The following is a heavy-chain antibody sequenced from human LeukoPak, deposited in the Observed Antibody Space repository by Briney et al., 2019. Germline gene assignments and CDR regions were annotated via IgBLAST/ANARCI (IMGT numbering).Heavy chain of an antibody. V-gene: IGHV1-46*01. J-gene: IGHJ4*02. CDR1: GYTFTSYY. CDR2: INPSGGST. CDR3: ARVGRRGYDFVAY. Sequence: ASVKVSCKASGYTFTSYYMHWVRQAPGQGLERMGIINPSGGSTSYAQKFQGRVTMTRDTSTSTVYMELSSLRSEDTAVYCCARVGRRGYDFVAYWGQGTLVTVSS. D-gene: IGHD5-12*01.